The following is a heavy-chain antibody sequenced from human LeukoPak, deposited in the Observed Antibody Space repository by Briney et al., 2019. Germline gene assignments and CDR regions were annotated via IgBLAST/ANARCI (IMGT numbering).Heavy chain of an antibody. CDR1: GFIFSSYA. D-gene: IGHD3-22*01. CDR2: IGSSSGYI. V-gene: IGHV3-21*01. J-gene: IGHJ4*02. CDR3: ARTNYYDSSGYPHGGSFDY. Sequence: PGGSLRLSCAASGFIFSSYAMNWVRQAPGKGLEWVSSIGSSSGYIYYADSVKGRFTISRDNAKDSLYLQMNSLRAEDTAVYYCARTNYYDSSGYPHGGSFDYWGQGTLVTVSS.